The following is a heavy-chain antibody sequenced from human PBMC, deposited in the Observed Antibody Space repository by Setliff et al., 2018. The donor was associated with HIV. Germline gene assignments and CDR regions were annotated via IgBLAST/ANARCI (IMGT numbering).Heavy chain of an antibody. Sequence: LSLTCTVSGGSISTYFWTWIRQPPGTGLEWLGCIYSGGSTNYNPSLESRVTISLDTSKNQFSLRLTSVTAADTAVYYCARVRSYGSAYDAFDVWGPGTMVTVSS. J-gene: IGHJ3*01. CDR1: GGSISTYF. CDR3: ARVRSYGSAYDAFDV. V-gene: IGHV4-4*08. D-gene: IGHD3-10*01. CDR2: IYSGGST.